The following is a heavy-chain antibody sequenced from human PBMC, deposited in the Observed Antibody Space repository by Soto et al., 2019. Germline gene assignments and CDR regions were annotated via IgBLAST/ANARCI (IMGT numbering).Heavy chain of an antibody. D-gene: IGHD2-8*01. CDR2: ISYDGSNK. Sequence: QVQLVESGGGVVQPGRSLRLSCAASGFTFSSYGMHWVRQAPGKGLEWVAVISYDGSNKYYADSVKGRFTISRDNSKNTLYLQMNSLRAEDTAVYYCAKESRLACTNGVCSTTKDYWGHGTLVTVST. J-gene: IGHJ4*01. V-gene: IGHV3-30*18. CDR1: GFTFSSYG. CDR3: AKESRLACTNGVCSTTKDY.